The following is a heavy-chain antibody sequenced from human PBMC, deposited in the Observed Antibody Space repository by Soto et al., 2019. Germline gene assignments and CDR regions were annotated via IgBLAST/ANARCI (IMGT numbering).Heavy chain of an antibody. J-gene: IGHJ5*02. V-gene: IGHV3-23*01. CDR1: GFTFSSYA. CDR3: AKGPYSGSPGWFDP. CDR2: ISGSGGSI. Sequence: GGSLRLSCAASGFTFSSYAMSWVRQAPGKGLGWVSGISGSGGSIYYADSVKGRFTISRDNSKNTLYLQMNSLRAEDTAIYYCAKGPYSGSPGWFDPWGQGTLVTVSS. D-gene: IGHD1-26*01.